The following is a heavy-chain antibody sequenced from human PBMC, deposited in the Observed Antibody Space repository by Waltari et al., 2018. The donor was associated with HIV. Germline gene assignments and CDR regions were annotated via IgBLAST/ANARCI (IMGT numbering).Heavy chain of an antibody. CDR3: ARSERSQDQQLVSFFDY. Sequence: QIQLVQSGAEVKKPGASVKVSCQASGYNFGGYGIPWVRQVAGQGIEWMGWIGTNNGNTKYGQKFQDRVTMTTDTTMSTAYMELRSLRSEDTAVFYCARSERSQDQQLVSFFDYWGQGTLVIVSS. CDR1: GYNFGGYG. D-gene: IGHD1-1*01. V-gene: IGHV1-18*04. J-gene: IGHJ4*02. CDR2: IGTNNGNT.